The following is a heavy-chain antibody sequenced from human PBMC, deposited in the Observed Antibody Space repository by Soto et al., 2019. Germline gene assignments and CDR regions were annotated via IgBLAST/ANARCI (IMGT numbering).Heavy chain of an antibody. CDR3: TTSVRYFDWPFDY. Sequence: GGSLRLSCAASGFTFSNAWMNWVRQAPGKGLEWVGRIKSKTDGGTTDYAAPVKGRFTISRDDSKNTLYLQMNSLKTEDTAVYYCTTSVRYFDWPFDYWGQGTLVTVSS. CDR2: IKSKTDGGTT. J-gene: IGHJ4*02. D-gene: IGHD3-9*01. CDR1: GFTFSNAW. V-gene: IGHV3-15*07.